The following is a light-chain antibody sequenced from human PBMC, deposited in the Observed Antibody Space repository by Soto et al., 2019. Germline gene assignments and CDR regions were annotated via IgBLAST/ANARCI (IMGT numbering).Light chain of an antibody. V-gene: IGLV2-11*01. Sequence: QSALTQPRSVSGSPGQSVTISCTGTSSDVGGYNYVSWYQQHPGKAPKLMIYDVSKRPSGVPDRFSGSKSGNTASLTISGMQAEDEVDYEGCAHAGSHTWLFGEGPNLPAL. CDR1: SSDVGGYNY. CDR3: CAHAGSHTWL. J-gene: IGLJ2*01. CDR2: DVS.